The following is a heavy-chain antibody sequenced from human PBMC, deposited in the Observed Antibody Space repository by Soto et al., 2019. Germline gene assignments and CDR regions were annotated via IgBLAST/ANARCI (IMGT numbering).Heavy chain of an antibody. J-gene: IGHJ5*02. D-gene: IGHD3-16*01. CDR2: TIPMSGKT. CDR1: GGSFSAYG. CDR3: ERSPGGDFRWFDP. Sequence: QVQLMQSGAEVKKPGSSVRVSCKASGGSFSAYGFCWIRQAPGQGLEWVGGTIPMSGKTHYAQKFQDRVTITADKSTTTISLDMSRLRSEDTAIYYCERSPGGDFRWFDPWGQGTLVIVYS. V-gene: IGHV1-69*06.